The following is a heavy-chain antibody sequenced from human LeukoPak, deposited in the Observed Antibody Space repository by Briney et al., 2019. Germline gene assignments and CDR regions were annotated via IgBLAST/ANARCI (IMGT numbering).Heavy chain of an antibody. V-gene: IGHV3-74*01. D-gene: IGHD3-22*01. CDR1: GFTFSSYW. CDR2: IKSDGST. CDR3: ARAGGYYYFDY. J-gene: IGHJ4*02. Sequence: PGGSLRLSCAASGFTFSSYWMHWVRQIPGKGLVWVSRIKSDGSTIYADSVKGRFTISRGNSKNTLYLQMNSLRAEDTAVYYCARAGGYYYFDYWGQGTLVTVSS.